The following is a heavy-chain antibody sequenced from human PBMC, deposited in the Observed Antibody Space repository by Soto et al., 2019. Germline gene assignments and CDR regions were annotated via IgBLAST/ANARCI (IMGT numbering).Heavy chain of an antibody. CDR1: GNTFINYA. D-gene: IGHD3-10*01. CDR2: IIPFSGTT. J-gene: IGHJ6*04. CDR3: VRSPLIRGVVRGLDV. Sequence: QVQLVQSGAEVRKPGSSVKVSCGTSGNTFINYAISWVRQAPGQGLEWMGGIIPFSGTTSYTQNFQGGVTFSADNTMTTVYMELSSLKPRDTAVYYCVRSPLIRGVVRGLDVWGKGTTITVSS. V-gene: IGHV1-69*06.